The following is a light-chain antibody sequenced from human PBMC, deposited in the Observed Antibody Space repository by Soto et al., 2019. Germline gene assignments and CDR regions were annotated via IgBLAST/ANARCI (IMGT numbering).Light chain of an antibody. J-gene: IGLJ2*01. V-gene: IGLV2-14*01. Sequence: QSVLTQPASVSGSPGQSIIISCTGTISDVGVYNYVSWYQQHPGKAPKLMIYEVSNRPSGVSNRFSGSKSGNTASLTISGLQSEDEADYYCSSYTSSSTLVVFGGGTKLTVL. CDR2: EVS. CDR1: ISDVGVYNY. CDR3: SSYTSSSTLVV.